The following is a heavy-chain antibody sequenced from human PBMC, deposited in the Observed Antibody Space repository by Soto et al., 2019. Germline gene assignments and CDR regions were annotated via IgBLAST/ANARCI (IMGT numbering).Heavy chain of an antibody. J-gene: IGHJ4*02. CDR1: GGAFGSYA. CDR3: TRHRGYSSGYWGQDF. Sequence: QVQLVQSGAEVKKPGSSVKVSCKASGGAFGSYAINWVRQVPGQGLEWMGGIIPMFDTTNYAQRFQGRVTVTADESTSTVYLELTRLRSEDTAMYYCTRHRGYSSGYWGQDFWGQGTLVTVSS. CDR2: IIPMFDTT. D-gene: IGHD5-12*01. V-gene: IGHV1-69*01.